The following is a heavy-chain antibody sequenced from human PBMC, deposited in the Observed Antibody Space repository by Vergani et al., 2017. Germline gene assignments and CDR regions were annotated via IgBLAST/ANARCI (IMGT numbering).Heavy chain of an antibody. D-gene: IGHD1-1*01. V-gene: IGHV3-30*02. CDR2: TRYDGIVE. J-gene: IGHJ5*02. Sequence: QVQLVESGGGVVQPGGSLRLSCAASGFTFTNYGMHWVRQAPGKGLEWVAFTRYDGIVEYYGDSVRGRFTISRDNSKNTLYLQMNSLRAEDTAVYYCAKGPIETYNWNQEGASWFDPWGQGTLVTVSS. CDR3: AKGPIETYNWNQEGASWFDP. CDR1: GFTFTNYG.